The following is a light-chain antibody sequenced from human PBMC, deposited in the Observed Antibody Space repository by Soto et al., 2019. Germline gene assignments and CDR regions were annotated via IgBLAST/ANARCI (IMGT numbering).Light chain of an antibody. CDR2: EVS. CDR1: SSDVGGYNY. V-gene: IGLV2-14*01. J-gene: IGLJ2*01. CDR3: SSYTSRSTVV. Sequence: QSALTQPASVSGSPGQSITISCTGTSSDVGGYNYVSWYQHHPGKAPKLMIYEVSNRPSGVPNRFSGSKSGNTASLTISGLQAEDEADYYCSSYTSRSTVVFGGGTKLTVL.